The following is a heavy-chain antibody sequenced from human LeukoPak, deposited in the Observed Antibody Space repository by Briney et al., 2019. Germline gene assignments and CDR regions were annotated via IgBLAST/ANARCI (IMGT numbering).Heavy chain of an antibody. D-gene: IGHD3-22*01. CDR3: ARNTMIVVVPTDYYGMDV. CDR2: INPNSGGT. V-gene: IGHV1-2*02. J-gene: IGHJ6*02. Sequence: ASVKVSCKASGYTFTGYYMHWVRQAPGQGLEWMGWINPNSGGTNYAQKLQGRVTMTRDTSISTAYMELSRLRSDDTAVYYCARNTMIVVVPTDYYGMDVWGQGTTVTVSS. CDR1: GYTFTGYY.